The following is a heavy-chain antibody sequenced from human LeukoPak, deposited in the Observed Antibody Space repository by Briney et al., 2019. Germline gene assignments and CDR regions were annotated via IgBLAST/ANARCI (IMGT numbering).Heavy chain of an antibody. CDR2: INHSGST. J-gene: IGHJ4*02. D-gene: IGHD3-10*01. CDR1: GGSFSGYY. CDR3: ARSVMVLGVYDY. V-gene: IGHV4-34*01. Sequence: SETLSLTCAVYGGSFSGYYWSWIRQPPGKGLEWIGEINHSGSTNYNPSLKSRVTISVDTSKNQFSLKLSSVTAADTAVYYCARSVMVLGVYDYWGQGTLVTVSS.